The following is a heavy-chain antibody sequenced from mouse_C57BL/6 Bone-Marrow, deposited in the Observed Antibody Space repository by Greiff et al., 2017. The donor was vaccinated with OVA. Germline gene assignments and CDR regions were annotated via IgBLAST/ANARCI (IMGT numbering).Heavy chain of an antibody. CDR2: IYPGDGDT. CDR3: ARHEDGYYASYFDY. J-gene: IGHJ2*01. CDR1: GYAFSSSW. Sequence: LVEPGASVKISCKASGYAFSSSWMNWVKQRPGKGLEWIGRIYPGDGDTNYNGKFKGKATLTADKSSSTAYMQLSSLTSEDSAVYFCARHEDGYYASYFDYGGQGTTLTVSS. D-gene: IGHD2-3*01. V-gene: IGHV1-82*01.